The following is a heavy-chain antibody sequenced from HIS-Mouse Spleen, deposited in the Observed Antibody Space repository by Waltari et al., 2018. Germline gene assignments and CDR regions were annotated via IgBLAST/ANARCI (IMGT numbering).Heavy chain of an antibody. CDR3: ATWSYSYGSGGDY. CDR1: GGSISSYY. J-gene: IGHJ4*02. D-gene: IGHD5-18*01. Sequence: QVQLQESGPGLVKPSETLSLTCTVSGGSISSYYWSWIRQPPGKGLEWIGYIYYSGSTNSNPSLKSRVTISVDTSKNQFSLKLSSVTAADTAVYYCATWSYSYGSGGDYWGQGTLVTVSS. CDR2: IYYSGST. V-gene: IGHV4-59*08.